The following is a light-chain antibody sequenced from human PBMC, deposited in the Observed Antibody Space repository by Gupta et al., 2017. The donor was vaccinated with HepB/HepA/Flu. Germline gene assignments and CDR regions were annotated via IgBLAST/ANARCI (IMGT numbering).Light chain of an antibody. CDR2: VAS. Sequence: ENVLTQSPGTLSLSPGETATLSCRASQPSDSRHIAWYQQKPGQAPRLLMYVASSRATGVPDRFSGSGSGTEYTLTISRLEPEDFAVYYCHQESSSPLTFGQGTKVEIK. CDR3: HQESSSPLT. J-gene: IGKJ1*01. CDR1: QPSDSRH. V-gene: IGKV3-20*01.